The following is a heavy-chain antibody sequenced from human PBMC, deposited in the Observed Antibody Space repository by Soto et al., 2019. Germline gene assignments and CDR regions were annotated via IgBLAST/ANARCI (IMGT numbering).Heavy chain of an antibody. V-gene: IGHV1-69*06. D-gene: IGHD3-22*01. CDR2: IIPLFGAA. J-gene: IGHJ4*02. Sequence: QVPLVQSGAEVKKPGSSVKVSCKVSGGTFSTYIISWVRQAPGHGLEWMGGIIPLFGAANYAQKFQGRVTITADKSTSTAYMELSSLRSEDTAIYYCAREDSSGYRFDYWGQGTLVTVST. CDR1: GGTFSTYI. CDR3: AREDSSGYRFDY.